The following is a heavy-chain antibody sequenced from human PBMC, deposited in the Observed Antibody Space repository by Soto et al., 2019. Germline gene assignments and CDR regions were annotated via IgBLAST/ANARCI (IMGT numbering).Heavy chain of an antibody. CDR3: VRLIGMTTATTDRGFDT. J-gene: IGHJ5*02. V-gene: IGHV4-39*01. CDR1: GGSISSSSYY. D-gene: IGHD4-17*01. Sequence: ETLSLTCTVSGGSISSSSYYWDWIRQPPGKGLEWIGSIYYAGNTYYNPSLRSRITISVDTSKNQFSLKLSSVTAADTAVYYCVRLIGMTTATTDRGFDTWGQGTLVTVSS. CDR2: IYYAGNT.